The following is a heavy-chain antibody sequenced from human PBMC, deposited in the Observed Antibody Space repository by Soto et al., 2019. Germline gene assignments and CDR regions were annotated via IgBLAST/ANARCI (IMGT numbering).Heavy chain of an antibody. CDR2: IIPIFGTA. CDR1: GGTFSSYA. J-gene: IGHJ5*02. D-gene: IGHD3-3*01. V-gene: IGHV1-69*06. CDR3: ARDRSYYDFWSGRETYKWFDP. Sequence: QVQLVQSGAEVKKPGSSVKVSCKASGGTFSSYAISWVRQAPGQGLEWMGGIIPIFGTANYAQKFQGRVTITADKSTSTAYMERSSLRSEDTDVYYCARDRSYYDFWSGRETYKWFDPWGQGTLVTVSS.